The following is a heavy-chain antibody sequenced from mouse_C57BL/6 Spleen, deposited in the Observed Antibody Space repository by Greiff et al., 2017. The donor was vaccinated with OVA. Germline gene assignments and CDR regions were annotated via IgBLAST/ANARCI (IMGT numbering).Heavy chain of an antibody. J-gene: IGHJ4*01. CDR1: GYSITSGYY. D-gene: IGHD2-1*01. CDR2: ISYDGSN. Sequence: EVQLQQSGPGLVKPSQSLSLTCSVTGYSITSGYYWNWIRQFPGNKLEWMGYISYDGSNNYNPSLKNRISITRDTSKNQFFLKLNSVTTEDTATYYCARGIYYDAMDYWGQGTSVTVSS. CDR3: ARGIYYDAMDY. V-gene: IGHV3-6*01.